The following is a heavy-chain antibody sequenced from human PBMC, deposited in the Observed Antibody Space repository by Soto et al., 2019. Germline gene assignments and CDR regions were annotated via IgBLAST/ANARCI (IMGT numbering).Heavy chain of an antibody. J-gene: IGHJ4*02. V-gene: IGHV3-49*04. CDR3: ARYRAAADMEDFDY. Sequence: GGSLRLSCTGSGFTFGGYGLSWVRRSPGKGLEWVGAIRGKAYGGTTEYAASVRGRFIISRDDSKSTAYLQMNNVRTEDTAVYFCARYRAAADMEDFDYSGQGTLVTVSS. CDR2: IRGKAYGGTT. CDR1: GFTFGGYG. D-gene: IGHD6-13*01.